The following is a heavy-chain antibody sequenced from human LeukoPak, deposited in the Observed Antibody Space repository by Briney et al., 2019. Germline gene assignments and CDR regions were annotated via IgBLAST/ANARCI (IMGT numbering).Heavy chain of an antibody. CDR3: TTDNGDYAMDN. V-gene: IGHV3-15*01. D-gene: IGHD4-17*01. CDR1: GLTLSNAW. Sequence: PGGSLRLSCAASGLTLSNAWMSWVRQAPGKGLEWVGRIKTKTEGGTTDYAAPLKGRFTISRDGSKNTLYLQMNSLKTEDTAVYYCTTDNGDYAMDNWGQGTLVTVSS. J-gene: IGHJ4*02. CDR2: IKTKTEGGTT.